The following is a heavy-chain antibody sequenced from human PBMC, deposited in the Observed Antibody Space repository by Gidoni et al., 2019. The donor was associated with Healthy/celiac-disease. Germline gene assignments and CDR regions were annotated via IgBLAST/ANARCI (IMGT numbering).Heavy chain of an antibody. Sequence: EVQLVESGGGLVKPGGSLRLSCAASGVTFSNAWMSWVRQAPGQGLEWVVLIKSKTDGGTTDYAAPVKGRFTISRDYSKNTLYLQMNSLKTEDTAVYYCTTDPYYYDSSGYYQDYWGQGTLVTVSS. D-gene: IGHD3-22*01. CDR2: IKSKTDGGTT. CDR3: TTDPYYYDSSGYYQDY. CDR1: GVTFSNAW. V-gene: IGHV3-15*01. J-gene: IGHJ4*02.